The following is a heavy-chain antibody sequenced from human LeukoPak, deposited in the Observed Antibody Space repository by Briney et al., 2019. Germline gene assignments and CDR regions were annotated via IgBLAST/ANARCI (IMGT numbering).Heavy chain of an antibody. D-gene: IGHD6-13*01. CDR3: ARQRYSSSPYFDY. CDR1: GYSISSGYY. Sequence: SETLSLTCAVSGYSISSGYYWGWIRQPPGKGLEWIGSIYHSGSTYYNPSPKSRVTISVDTSKNQFSLKLSSVTAADTAVYYCARQRYSSSPYFDYWGQGTLVTVSS. V-gene: IGHV4-38-2*01. CDR2: IYHSGST. J-gene: IGHJ4*02.